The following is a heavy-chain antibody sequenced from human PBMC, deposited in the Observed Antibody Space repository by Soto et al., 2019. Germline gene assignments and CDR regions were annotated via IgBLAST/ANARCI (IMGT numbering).Heavy chain of an antibody. D-gene: IGHD5-12*01. Sequence: SVKVSCKASGGSFSNFGISWVRQAPGQGLEWMGGIVPVFGRPNYAQRFRGRLTITADESTSTGYMELISLRSDDTAVYYCAREGSGYNFWGQGTQVTVYS. J-gene: IGHJ4*02. CDR1: GGSFSNFG. V-gene: IGHV1-69*13. CDR3: AREGSGYNF. CDR2: IVPVFGRP.